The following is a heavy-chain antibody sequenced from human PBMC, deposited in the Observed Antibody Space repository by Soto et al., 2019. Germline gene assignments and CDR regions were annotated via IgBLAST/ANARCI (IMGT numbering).Heavy chain of an antibody. V-gene: IGHV4-30-2*01. Sequence: SETLSLTCAVSGGSISSGGYSWSWIRQPPGKGLEWIGYIYHSGSTYYNPSLKSRVTISVDRSKNQFSLKLSSVTAADTAVYYCARAYSSSWYREYYFDYWGQGTLVTVS. CDR1: GGSISSGGYS. CDR3: ARAYSSSWYREYYFDY. D-gene: IGHD6-13*01. J-gene: IGHJ4*02. CDR2: IYHSGST.